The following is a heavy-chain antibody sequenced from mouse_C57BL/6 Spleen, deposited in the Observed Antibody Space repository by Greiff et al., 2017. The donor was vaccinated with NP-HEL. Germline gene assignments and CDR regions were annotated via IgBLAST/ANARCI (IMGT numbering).Heavy chain of an antibody. CDR2: IHPNSGST. J-gene: IGHJ1*03. CDR3: ARVSLSYRYFDV. Sequence: QVQLQQPGAELVKPGASVKLSCKASGYTFTSYWMHWVKQRPGQGLEWIGMIHPNSGSTNYNEKFKSKATLTVDKSSSTAYMQLSSLTSEDSAVYYCARVSLSYRYFDVWGTGTTVTVSS. CDR1: GYTFTSYW. V-gene: IGHV1-64*01.